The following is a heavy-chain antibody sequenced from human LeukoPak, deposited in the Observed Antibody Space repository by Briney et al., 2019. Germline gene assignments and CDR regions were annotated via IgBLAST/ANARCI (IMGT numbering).Heavy chain of an antibody. D-gene: IGHD6-19*01. Sequence: PGGSLRLSCEASGFTFSSYGMHWVRQAPGKGLEWEAAISYDGSNKKYADSVKGRFTISRDNSKNTLYLQMNSLRAEDTAVYYCARGVRIAVAGNIDYWGQGTLVTVSS. V-gene: IGHV3-30*19. CDR3: ARGVRIAVAGNIDY. CDR1: GFTFSSYG. J-gene: IGHJ4*02. CDR2: ISYDGSNK.